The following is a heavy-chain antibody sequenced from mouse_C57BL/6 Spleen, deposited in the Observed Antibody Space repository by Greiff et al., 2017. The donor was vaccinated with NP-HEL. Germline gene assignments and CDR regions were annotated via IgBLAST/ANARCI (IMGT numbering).Heavy chain of an antibody. CDR2: IYPGSGNT. Sequence: QVQLQQSGAELVRPGASVKLSCKASGYTFTDYYINCVKQRPGQGLEWIARIYPGSGNTYYNEKFKGKATLTAEKSSSTAYMQLSSLTSEDAAVYFCARSNFAKTGSFDYWGQGTTLTVSS. D-gene: IGHD4-1*01. J-gene: IGHJ2*01. CDR3: ARSNFAKTGSFDY. V-gene: IGHV1-76*01. CDR1: GYTFTDYY.